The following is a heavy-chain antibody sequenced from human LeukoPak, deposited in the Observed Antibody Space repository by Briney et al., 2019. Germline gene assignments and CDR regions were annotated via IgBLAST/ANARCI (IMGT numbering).Heavy chain of an antibody. J-gene: IGHJ4*02. V-gene: IGHV3-23*01. D-gene: IGHD3-22*01. CDR1: GFTFSSYA. CDR2: ISGGGGST. CDR3: ARDRDSSGCLDY. Sequence: GGSLRLSCAASGFTFSSYAMSWVRQAPGKGLEWVSAISGGGGSTYYADSVKGRFTISRDNSKNTLYLQMNTLRAEDTGVYYCARDRDSSGCLDYWGQGILVTVSS.